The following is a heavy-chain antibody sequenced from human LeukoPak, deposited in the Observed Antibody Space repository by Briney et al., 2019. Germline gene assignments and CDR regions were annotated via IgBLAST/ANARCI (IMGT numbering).Heavy chain of an antibody. CDR1: GGSISSYY. V-gene: IGHV4-59*08. D-gene: IGHD6-19*01. Sequence: MPSETLSLTCTVSGGSISSYYWSWIRQPPGKGLGWIGYIYYSASTNYNPSLKSRVTIPVDTSKNQFSLKLSSVTAADTAVYYCARSPPPFLGSSGWYQLDYWGQGTLVTVSS. J-gene: IGHJ4*02. CDR3: ARSPPPFLGSSGWYQLDY. CDR2: IYYSAST.